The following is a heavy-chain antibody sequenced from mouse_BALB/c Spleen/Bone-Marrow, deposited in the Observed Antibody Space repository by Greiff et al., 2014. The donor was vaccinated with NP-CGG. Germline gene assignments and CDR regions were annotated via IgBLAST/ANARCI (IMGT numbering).Heavy chain of an antibody. V-gene: IGHV1S29*02. D-gene: IGHD1-1*01. CDR3: ARREAVVADFDY. Sequence: VQLKQSGPELVKPGASVKISCKASGYTFTGYNMHWVKQSHGKSLEWIGYIYPYNGGTGYNQKFKSKATLTVDNSSSTAYMELRSLTSEDSAVYYCARREAVVADFDYWGQGTTLTVSS. J-gene: IGHJ2*01. CDR1: GYTFTGYN. CDR2: IYPYNGGT.